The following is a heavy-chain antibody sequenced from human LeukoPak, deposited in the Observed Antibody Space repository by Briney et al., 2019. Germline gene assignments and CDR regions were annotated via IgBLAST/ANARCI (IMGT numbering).Heavy chain of an antibody. J-gene: IGHJ6*03. D-gene: IGHD1-20*01. CDR2: INTDGSST. CDR1: GFSFSSYW. Sequence: GGSLRLSCAASGFSFSSYWMHWVRQAPGKGLVWVSRINTDGSSTNYADSVKGRFTISRDNAKNTLYLEMNSLRVEDTAVYYCARDGDSGYNWKLYYMDVWGKGTTVTVSS. V-gene: IGHV3-74*01. CDR3: ARDGDSGYNWKLYYMDV.